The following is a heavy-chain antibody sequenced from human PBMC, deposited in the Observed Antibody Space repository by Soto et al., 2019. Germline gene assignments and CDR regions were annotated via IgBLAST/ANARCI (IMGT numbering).Heavy chain of an antibody. CDR3: ASGGSSLNFDS. V-gene: IGHV3-48*01. J-gene: IGHJ4*02. Sequence: GSLRLSCAASGFTFSSYSMNWVRQAPGKGLEWISYISSSGHTIYYRDSVKGRFTISRDNGKNTLYLQMNSLRAEDTAVYYCASGGSSLNFDSWGQGTLVTVSS. D-gene: IGHD6-6*01. CDR2: ISSSGHTI. CDR1: GFTFSSYS.